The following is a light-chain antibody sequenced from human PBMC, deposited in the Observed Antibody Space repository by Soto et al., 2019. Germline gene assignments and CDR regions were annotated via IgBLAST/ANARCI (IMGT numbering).Light chain of an antibody. CDR1: QSINSN. Sequence: VMTQSPATLSVSPGERATLSCTASQSINSNLAWYQQRPGQAPRLLIYGASTRATGIPARLSGSGSGTEFTLPIRSLQSEDVAVYYCQQYNNWWTFGQGTKVDIK. CDR3: QQYNNWWT. J-gene: IGKJ1*01. V-gene: IGKV3-15*01. CDR2: GAS.